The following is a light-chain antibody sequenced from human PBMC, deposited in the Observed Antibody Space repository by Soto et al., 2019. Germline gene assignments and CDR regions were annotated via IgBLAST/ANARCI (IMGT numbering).Light chain of an antibody. Sequence: EIVLTQSPSTLSLSRGERSTLXXRASQSVSSSYLAWYQQKPGKAPRLXIYGASSRATGSPDRFSGSGAGTDFTLTISRLEPEDFAVYYCQQYGSSPITFGQGTRLDIK. CDR1: QSVSSSY. CDR3: QQYGSSPIT. J-gene: IGKJ5*01. CDR2: GAS. V-gene: IGKV3-20*01.